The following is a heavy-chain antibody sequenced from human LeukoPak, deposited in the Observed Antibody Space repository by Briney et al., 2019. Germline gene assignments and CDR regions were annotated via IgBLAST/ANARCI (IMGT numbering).Heavy chain of an antibody. CDR3: TREWPSTGYFDY. J-gene: IGHJ4*02. Sequence: ASVKVSCKASGGTFSSYAISWVRQAPGQGLEWMGGIIPIFGTANYAQKFQGRVTITADKSTSTAYMELSSLRPEDTAVYFCTREWPSTGYFDYWGQGTLVTVSS. CDR2: IIPIFGTA. V-gene: IGHV1-69*06. D-gene: IGHD1-1*01. CDR1: GGTFSSYA.